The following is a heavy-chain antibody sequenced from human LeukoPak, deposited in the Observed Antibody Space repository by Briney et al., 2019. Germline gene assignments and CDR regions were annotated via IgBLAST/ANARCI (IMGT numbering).Heavy chain of an antibody. CDR1: GFTFSSYW. J-gene: IGHJ4*02. Sequence: GGSLRLSCAASGFTFSSYWMHWVRQAQGKGLVWVSRITGGGSDTTYADSVRGRFTVSRDNANNTLYLQMNSLRAEDTAVYYCVRATISGTILGYWGQGTLVTVSS. CDR3: VRATISGTILGY. V-gene: IGHV3-74*01. D-gene: IGHD1-7*01. CDR2: ITGGGSDT.